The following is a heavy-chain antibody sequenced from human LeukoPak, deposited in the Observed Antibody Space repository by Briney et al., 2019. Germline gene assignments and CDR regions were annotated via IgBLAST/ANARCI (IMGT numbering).Heavy chain of an antibody. J-gene: IGHJ4*02. CDR1: GGSICSYY. V-gene: IGHV4-59*08. CDR2: IYYSGSA. D-gene: IGHD6-13*01. CDR3: ARQSSWIFDY. Sequence: SETLSLTCTVAGGSICSYYWNWIRQPPGMGLEWIGYIYYSGSANYNPSLKSRVTISVDTSKNQSSLKLSSVTAADTAVYYCARQSSWIFDYWGQGTLVTVSS.